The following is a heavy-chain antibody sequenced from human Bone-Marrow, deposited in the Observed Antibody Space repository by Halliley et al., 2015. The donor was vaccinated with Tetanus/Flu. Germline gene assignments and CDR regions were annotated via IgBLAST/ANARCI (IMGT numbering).Heavy chain of an antibody. Sequence: EINHRGSPNYNPPLKSRVPIPVAPFKNQFSLKLSSVPAADTAVYYCARRTPTVRYYYYGMDVWGQGTTVTVSS. J-gene: IGHJ6*02. D-gene: IGHD3-10*01. CDR2: INHRGSP. V-gene: IGHV4-34*01. CDR3: ARRTPTVRYYYYGMDV.